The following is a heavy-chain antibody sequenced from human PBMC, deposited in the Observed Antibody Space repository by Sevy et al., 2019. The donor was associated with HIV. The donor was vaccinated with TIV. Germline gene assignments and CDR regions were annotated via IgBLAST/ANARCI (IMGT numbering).Heavy chain of an antibody. Sequence: ASVKVSCKFSGHTLTELPIHWVRQAPGKRLEWMGRFDPEDGERIYAQKFQGRVTMTEDTSTDTAYMELSSLRSEDTALHYCASTREYYSDNSGYFDYWGQGTLVTVSS. CDR3: ASTREYYSDNSGYFDY. CDR1: GHTLTELP. J-gene: IGHJ4*02. V-gene: IGHV1-24*01. D-gene: IGHD3-22*01. CDR2: FDPEDGER.